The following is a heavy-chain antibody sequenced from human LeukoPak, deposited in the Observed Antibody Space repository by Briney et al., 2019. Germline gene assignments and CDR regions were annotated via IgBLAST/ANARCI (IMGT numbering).Heavy chain of an antibody. Sequence: GGSLRLSCAASGFTFSSYAMHWVRQAPGKGLEWVAFISYDGSNKYYADSVKGRFTISRDNSKNTLYLQMSSLSAEDTAVYYCARTTTPHYYGSGSYALGYWGQGTLVTVPS. CDR2: ISYDGSNK. J-gene: IGHJ4*02. CDR1: GFTFSSYA. D-gene: IGHD3-10*01. CDR3: ARTTTPHYYGSGSYALGY. V-gene: IGHV3-30-3*01.